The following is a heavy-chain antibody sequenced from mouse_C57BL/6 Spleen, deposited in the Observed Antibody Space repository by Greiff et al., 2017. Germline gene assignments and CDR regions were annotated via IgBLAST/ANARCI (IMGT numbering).Heavy chain of an antibody. CDR2: IWSGGST. Sequence: VHLVESGPGLVQPSQSLSITCTVSGFSLTSYGVHWVRQSPGKGLEWLGVIWSGGSTDYNAAFISRLSISKDNSKSQVFFKMNSLQADDTAIYYCARNSPYSNHWYFDVWGTGTTVTVSS. CDR1: GFSLTSYG. CDR3: ARNSPYSNHWYFDV. V-gene: IGHV2-2*01. D-gene: IGHD2-5*01. J-gene: IGHJ1*03.